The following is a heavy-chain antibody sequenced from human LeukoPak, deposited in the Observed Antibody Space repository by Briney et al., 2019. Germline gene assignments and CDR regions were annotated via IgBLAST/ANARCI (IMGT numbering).Heavy chain of an antibody. CDR2: IYTSGST. V-gene: IGHV4-59*10. CDR3: ARIHRDYYDSSGKRSGNAFDI. Sequence: SETLSLTCAVYGGSFSGYYWSWIRQPAGKGLEWIGRIYTSGSTNYNPSLKSRVTMSVDTSKNQFSLKLSSVTAADTAVYYCARIHRDYYDSSGKRSGNAFDIWGQGTMVTVSS. CDR1: GGSFSGYY. J-gene: IGHJ3*02. D-gene: IGHD3-22*01.